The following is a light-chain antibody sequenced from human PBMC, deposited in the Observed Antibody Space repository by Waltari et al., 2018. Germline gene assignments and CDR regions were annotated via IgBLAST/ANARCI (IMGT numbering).Light chain of an antibody. J-gene: IGLJ2*01. Sequence: SYELTQSPSVSVSPGLTATITCSGDNLGDKFVSWYQQKPGQSPILVIFENSRRPLVVPERFSGSNSENTATLTISGTQTVDEADYYCQTWDRRIPIFGGGTKLTVL. CDR3: QTWDRRIPI. CDR2: ENS. CDR1: NLGDKF. V-gene: IGLV3-1*01.